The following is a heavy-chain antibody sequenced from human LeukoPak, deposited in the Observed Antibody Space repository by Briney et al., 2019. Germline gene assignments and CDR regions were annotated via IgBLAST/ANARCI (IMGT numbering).Heavy chain of an antibody. V-gene: IGHV1-8*01. CDR1: GYTFTSYD. J-gene: IGHJ6*02. CDR2: TNPNSGNT. Sequence: ASVKVSCTASGYTFTSYDINWVRHATGQGLGWMGWTNPNSGNTGYAQKFQGRVTLTRNTSKSTAYMELSSLRTEDTAVYYCARGRIAVAGTSTYYYYYGMDVWGQGTTVTVSS. CDR3: ARGRIAVAGTSTYYYYYGMDV. D-gene: IGHD6-19*01.